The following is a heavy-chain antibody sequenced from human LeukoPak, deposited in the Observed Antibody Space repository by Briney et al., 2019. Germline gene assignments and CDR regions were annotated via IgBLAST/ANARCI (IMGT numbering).Heavy chain of an antibody. CDR2: IYHSGNT. D-gene: IGHD5-12*01. J-gene: IGHJ4*02. V-gene: IGHV4-38-2*02. CDR3: ARELFGYSGYYFDY. Sequence: SETLSLTCTVSGYSISSGYYWGWIRQPPGKGLEWIANIYHSGNTYYNPSLKSRVTISVDKSKNQFSLKLSSVTAADTAVYYCARELFGYSGYYFDYWGQGTLVTVSS. CDR1: GYSISSGYY.